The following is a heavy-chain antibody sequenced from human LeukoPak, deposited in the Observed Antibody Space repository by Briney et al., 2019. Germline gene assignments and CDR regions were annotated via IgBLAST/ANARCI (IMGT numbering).Heavy chain of an antibody. D-gene: IGHD4-17*01. V-gene: IGHV1-2*02. CDR3: ARAYEYGDYVSY. CDR1: GYTFTGYY. Sequence: ASVKVSCKASGYTFTGYYMHWVRQAPGQGLEWMGWIDPNSGGTNYAQKFQGRVTMTRDTSISTAYMELSRLRSDDTAVYYCARAYEYGDYVSYWGQGTLVTVSS. CDR2: IDPNSGGT. J-gene: IGHJ4*02.